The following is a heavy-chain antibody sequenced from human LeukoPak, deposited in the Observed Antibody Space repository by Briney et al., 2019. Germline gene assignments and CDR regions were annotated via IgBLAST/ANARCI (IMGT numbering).Heavy chain of an antibody. CDR3: AKPVNYGSGYDAFDI. D-gene: IGHD3-10*01. CDR1: GFTFSSYG. J-gene: IGHJ3*02. V-gene: IGHV3-30*02. CDR2: IRYDGSNK. Sequence: GGSLRLSCAASGFTFSSYGMHWARQAPGKGLEWVAFIRYDGSNKYYADSVKGRFTISRDNSKNTLYLQMNSLRAEDTAVYYCAKPVNYGSGYDAFDIWGQGTMVAVSS.